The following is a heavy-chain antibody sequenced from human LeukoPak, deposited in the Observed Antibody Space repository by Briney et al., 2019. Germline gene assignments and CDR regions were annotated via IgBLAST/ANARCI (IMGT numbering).Heavy chain of an antibody. Sequence: SETLSLTCTVSGGSISSSSYYWGWIRQPPGKGLEWIGNIYYSGSTYDNPSLKSRVTISVDTSKNQFSLKLSSVTAADTAVYYCARLIVGANSPLSNWFDPWGQGTLVTVSS. D-gene: IGHD1-26*01. V-gene: IGHV4-39*01. CDR3: ARLIVGANSPLSNWFDP. J-gene: IGHJ5*02. CDR1: GGSISSSSYY. CDR2: IYYSGST.